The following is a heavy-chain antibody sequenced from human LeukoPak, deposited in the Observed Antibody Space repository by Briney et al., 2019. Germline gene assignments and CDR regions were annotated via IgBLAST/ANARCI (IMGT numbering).Heavy chain of an antibody. V-gene: IGHV4-4*02. D-gene: IGHD4-23*01. J-gene: IGHJ4*02. Sequence: SGTLSLTCAVSGGSISSSNWWSWVRQPPGKGLEWIGEIYHSGSTNYNPSLKSRVTISVDTSKNQFSLKLSSVTAADTAVYYCARVAGGDGGNSLLLDYWGQGTLVTVSS. CDR1: GGSISSSNW. CDR3: ARVAGGDGGNSLLLDY. CDR2: IYHSGST.